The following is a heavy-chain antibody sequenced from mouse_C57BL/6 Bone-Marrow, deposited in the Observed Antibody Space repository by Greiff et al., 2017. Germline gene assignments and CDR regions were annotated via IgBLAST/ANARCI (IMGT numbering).Heavy chain of an antibody. CDR2: INPSSGYT. Sequence: VQLQQSGAELAKPGASVKLSCKASGYTFTSYWMHWVKQRPGQGLEWIGYINPSSGYTKYNQKFKDKATLTADKSYSTAYMQLSSLTYEDTAVYNSARSRSYLAWFAYWSQGTLVTVAA. CDR3: ARSRSYLAWFAY. V-gene: IGHV1-7*01. D-gene: IGHD1-1*01. CDR1: GYTFTSYW. J-gene: IGHJ3*01.